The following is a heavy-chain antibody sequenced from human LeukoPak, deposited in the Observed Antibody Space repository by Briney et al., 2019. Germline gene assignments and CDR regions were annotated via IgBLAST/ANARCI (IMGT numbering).Heavy chain of an antibody. CDR2: ISYDGSNK. CDR1: GVTFRSYA. D-gene: IGHD6-13*01. CDR3: ARERGIGAIFGPAAGNEFDY. J-gene: IGHJ4*02. Sequence: GGSLRLSSAASGVTFRSYAMDWVRQAPGKGLEWVAVISYDGSNKYYADSVKGRFTISRDNSKNTLYLQMKSLRAEDTAVYYCARERGIGAIFGPAAGNEFDYWGQGTLVTVSS. V-gene: IGHV3-30-3*01.